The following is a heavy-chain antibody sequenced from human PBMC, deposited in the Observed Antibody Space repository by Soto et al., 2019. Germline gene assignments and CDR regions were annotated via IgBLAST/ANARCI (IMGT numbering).Heavy chain of an antibody. CDR3: ARDPLRHYYDSSGYSIDY. V-gene: IGHV1-46*03. D-gene: IGHD3-22*01. CDR1: GYTFTSYY. Sequence: GPSVKVSCKASGYTFTSYYMHWVRQAPGQGLEWMGIINPSGGSTSYAQKLQGRVTMTRDTSTSTVYMELSSLRSEDTAVYYCARDPLRHYYDSSGYSIDYWGQGTLVTVSS. CDR2: INPSGGST. J-gene: IGHJ4*02.